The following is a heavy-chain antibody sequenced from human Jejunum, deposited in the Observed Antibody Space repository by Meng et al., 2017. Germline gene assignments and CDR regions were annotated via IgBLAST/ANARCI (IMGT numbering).Heavy chain of an antibody. D-gene: IGHD6-13*01. V-gene: IGHV5-51*01. CDR3: ARPKYSSSWPEAFDV. Sequence: GESLKISCKGSGYTFGRYWIAWVRQMPGKGLEWMGVIYPGDSNPGDSNTRNSPSFGGQVTISADRSINTVYLQWNSMKDSDTAMYFCARPKYSSSWPEAFDVWGQGTVVTVSS. CDR1: GYTFGRYW. J-gene: IGHJ3*01. CDR2: IYPGDSNPGDSNT.